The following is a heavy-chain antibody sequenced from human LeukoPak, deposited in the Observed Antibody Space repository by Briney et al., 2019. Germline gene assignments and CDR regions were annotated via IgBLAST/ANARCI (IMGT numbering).Heavy chain of an antibody. CDR3: ARAFRECSGDDCYTPNVFDM. CDR2: IGTAGDT. D-gene: IGHD2-21*02. J-gene: IGHJ3*02. CDR1: GFTFSSYD. V-gene: IGHV3-13*01. Sequence: GGSLRLSCAASGFTFSSYDMHWVRQATGKGLEWVSAIGTAGDTYYPGSVKGRFTISRENAKNSLYLQMNSLRAEDTAVYHCARAFRECSGDDCYTPNVFDMWGQGTMVTVSS.